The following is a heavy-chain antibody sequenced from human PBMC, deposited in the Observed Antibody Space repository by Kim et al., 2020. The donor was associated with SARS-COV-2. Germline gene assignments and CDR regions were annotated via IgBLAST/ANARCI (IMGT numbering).Heavy chain of an antibody. CDR1: GFSFSSYT. Sequence: GGSLRLSCAASGFSFSSYTMTWVRQAPGKGLEWVSSISGSSTTIASVESVTGRFTIFIANAETSLHLPLHSLRDEATAVSYCASVPLGRGVSSCVAF. D-gene: IGHD6-6*01. CDR2: ISGSSTTI. J-gene: IGHJ3*01. CDR3: ASVPLGRGVSSCVAF. V-gene: IGHV3-48*02.